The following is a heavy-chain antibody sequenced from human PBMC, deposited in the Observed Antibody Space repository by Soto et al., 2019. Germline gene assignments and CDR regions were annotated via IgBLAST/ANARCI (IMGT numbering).Heavy chain of an antibody. CDR2: IKWDASEK. CDR3: ARVSGHGSGPSVNNHRDY. V-gene: IGHV3-7*01. Sequence: EVQLEESGGGLVQPGGSMRLSCAASGFTFGSYWRSWVRQAPGKGLELLATIKWDASEKKYVDSVKGRFTMSRDNAKNALYLQMDSLRAQDTAVYYCARVSGHGSGPSVNNHRDYWCQGTLVTVSS. D-gene: IGHD3-10*01. CDR1: GFTFGSYW. J-gene: IGHJ4*02.